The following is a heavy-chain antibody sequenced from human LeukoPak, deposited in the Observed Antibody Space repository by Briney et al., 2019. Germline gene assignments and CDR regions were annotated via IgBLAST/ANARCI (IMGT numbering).Heavy chain of an antibody. D-gene: IGHD5-18*01. CDR3: AKEVDTAMVGLFDY. V-gene: IGHV3-23*01. CDR2: ISGSGGST. Sequence: PGGSLRLSCAASGLTFINYAVSWVRQAPGKGLEWLSAISGSGGSTYYADSVQGRFTISRDNSKNTLYLQMNSLRAEDTAVYYCAKEVDTAMVGLFDYWGQGTLVTVSS. CDR1: GLTFINYA. J-gene: IGHJ4*02.